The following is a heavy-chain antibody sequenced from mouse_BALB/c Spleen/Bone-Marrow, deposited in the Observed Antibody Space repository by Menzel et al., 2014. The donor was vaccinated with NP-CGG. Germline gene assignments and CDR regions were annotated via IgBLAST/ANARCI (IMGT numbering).Heavy chain of an antibody. CDR3: ARDYYGRGWYFDV. J-gene: IGHJ1*01. Sequence: VKLQESGAELVMPGASVKMSCKASGYTFTDYWMHWVKQRPGQGLEWIGAIDTSDSYTSYNQKFKGKATLTVDESSSTAYMQLSGLTSEDSAVYYCARDYYGRGWYFDVWGAGTTVTVSS. D-gene: IGHD1-1*01. CDR1: GYTFTDYW. V-gene: IGHV1-69*01. CDR2: IDTSDSYT.